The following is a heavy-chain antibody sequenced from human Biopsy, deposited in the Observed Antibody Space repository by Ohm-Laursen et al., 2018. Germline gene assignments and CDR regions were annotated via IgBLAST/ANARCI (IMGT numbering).Heavy chain of an antibody. CDR2: ISLNSGGT. V-gene: IGHV1-2*02. CDR1: GYAVNDYF. CDR3: ARDIMNRIAGLVARSDVFDV. Sequence: ASVKVSCKGSGYAVNDYFLHWLRQAPGQGAEWMGWISLNSGGTNYAQKFQGKVTMTTDTSTSTVYLELRRLISDDTAVYYCARDIMNRIAGLVARSDVFDVWGQGALVTVSS. J-gene: IGHJ3*01. D-gene: IGHD3-16*01.